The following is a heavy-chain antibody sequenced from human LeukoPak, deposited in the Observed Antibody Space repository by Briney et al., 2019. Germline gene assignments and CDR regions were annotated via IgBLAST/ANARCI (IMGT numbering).Heavy chain of an antibody. CDR1: GGTFSSYA. J-gene: IGHJ4*02. D-gene: IGHD5-18*01. CDR2: IIPILGIA. Sequence: GASVKVSCKASGGTFSSYAISWVRQAPGQGLEWMGRIIPILGIANYAQKFQGRVTITADKSTSTAYMELSSLRSEDTAVYYCARVVGYSYGYYFDHWGQGTLVTVSS. CDR3: ARVVGYSYGYYFDH. V-gene: IGHV1-69*04.